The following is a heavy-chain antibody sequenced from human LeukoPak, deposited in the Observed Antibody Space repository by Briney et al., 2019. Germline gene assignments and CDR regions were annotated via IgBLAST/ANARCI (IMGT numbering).Heavy chain of an antibody. CDR3: ARVLDCSSTSCHYSYYYYYYMDV. V-gene: IGHV4-59*01. CDR2: IYYSGST. J-gene: IGHJ6*03. CDR1: GGSISSYY. D-gene: IGHD2-2*01. Sequence: SETLFLTCTVSGGSISSYYWSWIRQPPGKGLEWIGYIYYSGSTNYNPSLKSRVTISVDTSKNQFSLKLSSVTAADTAVYYCARVLDCSSTSCHYSYYYYYYMDVWGKGTTVTVSS.